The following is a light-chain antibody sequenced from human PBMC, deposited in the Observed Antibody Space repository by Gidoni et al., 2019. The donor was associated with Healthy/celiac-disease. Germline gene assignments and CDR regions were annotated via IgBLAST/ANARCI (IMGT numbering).Light chain of an antibody. CDR2: QDN. Sequence: SYELTQPPSVSVSPGQTASITCSGDKLGDKYACWYQQKPGQSPVLVIYQDNKRPSGIPERFSGSNSGSTATLTISGTQAMDEADYYCQAWDSSVVFGGGTKLTVL. V-gene: IGLV3-1*01. CDR3: QAWDSSVV. J-gene: IGLJ2*01. CDR1: KLGDKY.